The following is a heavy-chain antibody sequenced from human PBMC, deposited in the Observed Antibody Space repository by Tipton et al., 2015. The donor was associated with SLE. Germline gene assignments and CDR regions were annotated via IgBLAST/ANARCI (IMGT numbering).Heavy chain of an antibody. V-gene: IGHV4-59*01. CDR1: GGSISSYY. CDR3: ARLMMGPVIVVVPAGEGTARGVYNWFDP. J-gene: IGHJ5*02. Sequence: TLSLTCTVSGGSISSYYWSWIRQPPGKGLEWIGYIYYSGSTNYNPPLKSRVTISVDTSKNQFSLKLSSVTAADTAVYYCARLMMGPVIVVVPAGEGTARGVYNWFDPWGQGTLTTVSS. CDR2: IYYSGST. D-gene: IGHD2-2*01.